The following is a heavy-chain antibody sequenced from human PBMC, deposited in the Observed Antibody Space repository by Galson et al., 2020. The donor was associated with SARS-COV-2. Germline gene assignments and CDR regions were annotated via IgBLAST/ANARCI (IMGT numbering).Heavy chain of an antibody. V-gene: IGHV4-39*01. CDR3: AVQLWLRGGFDY. CDR2: IYYSGST. Sequence: SETLSLTCTVSGGSISSYYWGWIRQPPGKGLEWIGSIYYSGSTYYNPSLKSRVTISVDTSKNQFSLKLSSVTAADTAVYYCAVQLWLRGGFDYWGQGTLVTVSS. D-gene: IGHD5-18*01. CDR1: GGSISSYY. J-gene: IGHJ4*02.